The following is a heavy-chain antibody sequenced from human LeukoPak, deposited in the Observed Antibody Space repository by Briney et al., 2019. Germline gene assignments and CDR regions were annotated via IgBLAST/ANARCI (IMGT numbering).Heavy chain of an antibody. J-gene: IGHJ4*02. Sequence: GGSLRLSCAASGFTFSSYGMHWVRQAPGKGLEWVAVISYDGSNKYYADSVKGRFTISRDNSNSTLNLQMNSLRVEDTAVYFCVKDRYSSAYYFENWGQGTLVTVSS. D-gene: IGHD4-11*01. V-gene: IGHV3-30*18. CDR3: VKDRYSSAYYFEN. CDR1: GFTFSSYG. CDR2: ISYDGSNK.